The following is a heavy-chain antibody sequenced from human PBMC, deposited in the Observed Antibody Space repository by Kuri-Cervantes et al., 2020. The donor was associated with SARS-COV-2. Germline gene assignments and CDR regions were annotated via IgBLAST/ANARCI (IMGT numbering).Heavy chain of an antibody. Sequence: LSLTCAASVFTFSSYWMSWVRQAPGKGLEWVANIKQEGSEKYYVDSVKGRFTISRDNAKNSLYLQMNSLRAEDTAVYYCARTRTAFPYSSGWVFDYWGQGTLVTVSS. CDR3: ARTRTAFPYSSGWVFDY. V-gene: IGHV3-7*01. CDR1: VFTFSSYW. J-gene: IGHJ4*02. D-gene: IGHD6-19*01. CDR2: IKQEGSEK.